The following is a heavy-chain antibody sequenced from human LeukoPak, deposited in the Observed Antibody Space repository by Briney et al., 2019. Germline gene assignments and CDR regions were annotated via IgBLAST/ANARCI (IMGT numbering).Heavy chain of an antibody. V-gene: IGHV4-39*07. Sequence: SETLSLTCTVSGGSISSSSYYWGWIRQPPGKGLEWIGSIYYSGSTYYNPSLKSRVTISLDTSKTQFSLNLNSMTAADTAIYYCARASEGIGFFDYWGQGILVTVSS. CDR3: ARASEGIGFFDY. D-gene: IGHD2-2*03. CDR2: IYYSGST. CDR1: GGSISSSSYY. J-gene: IGHJ4*02.